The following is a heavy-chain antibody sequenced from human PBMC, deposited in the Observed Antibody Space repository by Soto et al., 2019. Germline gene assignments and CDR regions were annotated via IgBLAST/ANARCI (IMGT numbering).Heavy chain of an antibody. CDR1: GGSISSGGYY. Sequence: TLSLTCTVSGGSISSGGYYWSWIRQHPGKGLEWIGYIYYSGSTYYNPSLKSRVTISVDTSKNQFSLKLSSVTAADTAVYYCARGQLNYGSGSYYNPLVYWGQGTLVTVSS. CDR2: IYYSGST. V-gene: IGHV4-31*03. CDR3: ARGQLNYGSGSYYNPLVY. D-gene: IGHD3-10*01. J-gene: IGHJ4*02.